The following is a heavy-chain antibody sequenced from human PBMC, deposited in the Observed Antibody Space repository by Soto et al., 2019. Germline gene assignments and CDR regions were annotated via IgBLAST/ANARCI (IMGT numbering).Heavy chain of an antibody. J-gene: IGHJ4*02. D-gene: IGHD1-26*01. CDR1: GFRFSNYW. V-gene: IGHV3-7*01. Sequence: EVQLVESGGDLVQPGGSLRLSCAASGFRFSNYWMSWVRQAPGKGLEWVANIKEDGSEKYYVDSVKGRFTISRDNAKNSRYLQMNSLRAEDTALDYCARHQVGHRVTDYWGQGTLVTVSS. CDR2: IKEDGSEK. CDR3: ARHQVGHRVTDY.